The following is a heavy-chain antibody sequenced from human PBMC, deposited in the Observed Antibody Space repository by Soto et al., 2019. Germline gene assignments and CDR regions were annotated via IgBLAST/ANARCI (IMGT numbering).Heavy chain of an antibody. CDR2: INAGNGNT. Sequence: ASVKVSCKASGYTFTSYAMHWVRQAPGQRLEWMGWINAGNGNTKYSQKFQGRVTITRDTSASTAYMELSSLRSEDTAVYYCARDKQVVVAATLAYYYYYMDVWGKGTTVTVSS. CDR1: GYTFTSYA. J-gene: IGHJ6*03. CDR3: ARDKQVVVAATLAYYYYYMDV. D-gene: IGHD2-15*01. V-gene: IGHV1-3*01.